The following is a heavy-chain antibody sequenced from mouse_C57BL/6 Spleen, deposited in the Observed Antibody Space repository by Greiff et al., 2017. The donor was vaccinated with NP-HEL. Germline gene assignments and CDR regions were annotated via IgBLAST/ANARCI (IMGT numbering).Heavy chain of an antibody. V-gene: IGHV1-54*01. CDR1: GYAFTNYL. CDR3: ARSGQLRGFAY. D-gene: IGHD3-2*02. Sequence: QVQLKQSGAELVRPGTSVKVSCKASGYAFTNYLIEWVKQRPGQGLEWIGVINPGSGGTNYNEKFKGKATLTADKSSSTAYMQLSSLTSEDSAVYFCARSGQLRGFAYWGQGTLVTVSA. J-gene: IGHJ3*01. CDR2: INPGSGGT.